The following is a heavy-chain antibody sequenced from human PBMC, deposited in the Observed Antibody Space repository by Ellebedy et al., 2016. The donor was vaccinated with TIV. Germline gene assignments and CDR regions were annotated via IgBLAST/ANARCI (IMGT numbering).Heavy chain of an antibody. J-gene: IGHJ4*02. CDR2: INQDGSGH. CDR1: GFTFSSNW. D-gene: IGHD5-12*01. V-gene: IGHV3-7*03. Sequence: PGGSLRLSCAASGFTFSSNWMTWVRQAPGKGLEWVANINQDGSGHDYVDSVKGRFTISRDNAQNSLYLHMNNLRAEDTAVYYCARDPNSPGDTGYGDYWGQGVVVTVST. CDR3: ARDPNSPGDTGYGDY.